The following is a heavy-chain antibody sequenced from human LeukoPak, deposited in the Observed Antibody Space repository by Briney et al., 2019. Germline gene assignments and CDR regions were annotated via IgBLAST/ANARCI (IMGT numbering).Heavy chain of an antibody. J-gene: IGHJ4*02. D-gene: IGHD2-15*01. V-gene: IGHV4-4*07. CDR1: GGSISSYY. CDR3: ARDESVVAAEDYFDY. Sequence: PSETLSLTCTVSGGSISSYYWSWIRQPAGKGLEWIGRIYTSGSTNYNPSLKSRVTMSVDTSKNQFSLKLSSVTAADTAVYYCARDESVVAAEDYFDYWGQGTLVTVSS. CDR2: IYTSGST.